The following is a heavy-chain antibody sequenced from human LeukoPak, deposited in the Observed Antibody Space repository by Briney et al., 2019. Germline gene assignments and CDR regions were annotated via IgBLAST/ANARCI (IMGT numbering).Heavy chain of an antibody. D-gene: IGHD5-18*01. CDR2: IKSDGRST. J-gene: IGHJ3*02. V-gene: IGHV3-74*01. CDR3: ARDSAGYSYGPDTFDI. Sequence: GGSLRLSCAASGFTFSSYWMHWVRQAPGKGLVWVSRIKSDGRSTNYAGSVKGRFTISRDNAKNTLYLQMNSLRAEDTAVYYCARDSAGYSYGPDTFDIWGHGTMVTVSS. CDR1: GFTFSSYW.